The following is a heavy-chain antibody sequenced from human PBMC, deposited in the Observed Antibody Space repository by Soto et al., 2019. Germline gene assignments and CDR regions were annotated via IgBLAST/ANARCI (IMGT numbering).Heavy chain of an antibody. V-gene: IGHV3-74*01. J-gene: IGHJ4*02. D-gene: IGHD6-19*01. CDR1: GFTFNTYW. CDR3: ARGAKGQWLVDY. CDR2: VNMDGSTT. Sequence: EVQLVESEGGLVQPGGSLRLSCAASGFTFNTYWLHWVRQAPGKGQVWVSRVNMDGSTTTYADSVRGRFTISRDNAKDTVYLEMNSLRDEDMSVYYCARGAKGQWLVDYWGQGTLVTVSS.